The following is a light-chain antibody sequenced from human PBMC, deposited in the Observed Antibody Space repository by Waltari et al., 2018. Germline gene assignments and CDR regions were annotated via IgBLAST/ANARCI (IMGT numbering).Light chain of an antibody. Sequence: QSALTQPPSASGTPGPTVTIFCSGGNSNIGSNVVNWYQQVPGTAPKLLICSNTYRPSGVPDRFAGAKSGTSACLDISGLQSDDDDDYCCATGVERETGVVLGGGTQVSVL. J-gene: IGLJ2*01. CDR3: ATGVERETGVV. V-gene: IGLV1-44*01. CDR1: NSNIGSNV. CDR2: SNT.